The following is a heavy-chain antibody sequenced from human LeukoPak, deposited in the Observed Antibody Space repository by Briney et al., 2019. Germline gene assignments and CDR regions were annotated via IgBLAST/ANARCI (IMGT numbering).Heavy chain of an antibody. CDR2: IKEDGSEK. Sequence: PGGSLRLSCAASGFTLSLYWMSWVRQAPGKGLEWVATIKEDGSEKYYVDSVKGRFTLSRDNAKNLLFLQMNSLRAEDTAVYFCAKGSTVHPRLEARGLGTLVTVSS. J-gene: IGHJ4*01. CDR3: AKGSTVHPRLEA. V-gene: IGHV3-7*01. CDR1: GFTLSLYW. D-gene: IGHD2-2*01.